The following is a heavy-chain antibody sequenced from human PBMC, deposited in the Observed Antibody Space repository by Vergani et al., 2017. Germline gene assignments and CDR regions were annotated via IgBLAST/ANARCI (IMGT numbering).Heavy chain of an antibody. CDR2: IYYSGST. Sequence: QVQLQESGPGLVKPSQTLSLTCTVSGGSISSGGYYWRWSRQHPGKGLEWIGYIYYSGSTYYNPSLKSRVTISVDTSKNQFSLKLSSVTAADTAVYYCARGSTIFGVAFNWFDPWGQGTLVTVSS. D-gene: IGHD3-3*01. J-gene: IGHJ5*02. V-gene: IGHV4-31*03. CDR3: ARGSTIFGVAFNWFDP. CDR1: GGSISSGGYY.